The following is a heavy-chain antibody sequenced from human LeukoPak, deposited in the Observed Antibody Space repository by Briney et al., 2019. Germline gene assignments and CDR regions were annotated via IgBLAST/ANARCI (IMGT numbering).Heavy chain of an antibody. V-gene: IGHV3-30-3*01. D-gene: IGHD3-22*01. Sequence: GGSLRLSCAASGFTFSSYAMHWVRQAPGKGLEWVAVISYDGSNKYYADSVKGRFTISRDNSKNTLYLQMNSLRAEDTAVYYCARDLRYDSSGYYWSLDVYFQHWGQGTLVTVSS. J-gene: IGHJ1*01. CDR1: GFTFSSYA. CDR2: ISYDGSNK. CDR3: ARDLRYDSSGYYWSLDVYFQH.